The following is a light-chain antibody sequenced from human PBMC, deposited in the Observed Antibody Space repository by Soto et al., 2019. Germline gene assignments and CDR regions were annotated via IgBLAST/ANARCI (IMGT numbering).Light chain of an antibody. J-gene: IGLJ3*02. CDR1: SSNIGSNT. CDR2: NNN. Sequence: QAVLTQPPSAYGTPGQRVTISCSGSSSNIGSNTVNWYHQLPGTAPKLLISNNNQRPSGVPDRFSGSKSGTSASLAISGLQSEDEADYYCAAWDDGLNGVLFGGGTKLTV. CDR3: AAWDDGLNGVL. V-gene: IGLV1-44*01.